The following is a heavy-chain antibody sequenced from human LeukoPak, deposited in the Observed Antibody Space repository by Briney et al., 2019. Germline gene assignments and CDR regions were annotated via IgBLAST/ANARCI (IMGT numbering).Heavy chain of an antibody. V-gene: IGHV3-23*01. CDR1: GLTFRTYT. CDR2: ISASGGST. Sequence: GGSLRLSCAVSGLTFRTYTMSWVRQAPGKGLERVSAISASGGSTFYADSVKGRFTIARDNSKNTLYLQMSSLRAEDSALYYCAKDDVPAFGTGYMYVWGKGTTVIVSS. CDR3: AKDDVPAFGTGYMYV. D-gene: IGHD2-2*01. J-gene: IGHJ6*03.